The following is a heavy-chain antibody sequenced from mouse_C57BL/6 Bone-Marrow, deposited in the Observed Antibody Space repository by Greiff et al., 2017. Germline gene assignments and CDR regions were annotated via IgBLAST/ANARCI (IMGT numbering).Heavy chain of an antibody. J-gene: IGHJ1*03. Sequence: VQLQQPGAELVMPGASVKLSCKASGYTFTSYWMHWVKQRPGQGLEWIGEIDPSASYTNYNQKFKGKSTLTVDKSSSTAYMQLSSLTSEDSAVYYCARDGAGLPSWYFDVWGTGTTVTVSS. CDR2: IDPSASYT. D-gene: IGHD2-4*01. CDR1: GYTFTSYW. V-gene: IGHV1-69*01. CDR3: ARDGAGLPSWYFDV.